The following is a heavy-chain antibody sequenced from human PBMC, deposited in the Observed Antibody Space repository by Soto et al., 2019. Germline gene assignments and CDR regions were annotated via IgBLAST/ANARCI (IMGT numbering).Heavy chain of an antibody. Sequence: GGSLRLSCAASGFTFSNAWMSWVRQAPGKGLEWVGRIKSKTDGGTTDYAAPVKGRFTISRDDSKNTLYLQMNSLKTEDTAVYYCTTENIVLIPYYFDYWGQGTLVTVSS. CDR3: TTENIVLIPYYFDY. D-gene: IGHD2-8*01. J-gene: IGHJ4*02. V-gene: IGHV3-15*01. CDR1: GFTFSNAW. CDR2: IKSKTDGGTT.